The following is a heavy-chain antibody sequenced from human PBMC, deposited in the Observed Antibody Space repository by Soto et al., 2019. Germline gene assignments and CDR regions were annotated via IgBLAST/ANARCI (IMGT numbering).Heavy chain of an antibody. CDR1: GFTFSSYW. CDR2: IKQDGSEK. D-gene: IGHD7-27*01. J-gene: IGHJ5*02. V-gene: IGHV3-7*01. CDR3: ARGLGIRGNWFDP. Sequence: EVQLVESGGGLVQPGGSLRLSCAASGFTFSSYWMSWVRQAPGKGLEWVANIKQDGSEKYYVDSVKGRFTISRDNAKNSLCLQMNSLRAEDTAVYYCARGLGIRGNWFDPWGQGTLVTVSS.